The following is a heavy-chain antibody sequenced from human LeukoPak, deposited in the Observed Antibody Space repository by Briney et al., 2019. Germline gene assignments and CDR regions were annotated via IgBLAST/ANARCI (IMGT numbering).Heavy chain of an antibody. CDR3: VTGGRQAVMTY. J-gene: IGHJ4*02. Sequence: GGSLSLSCAASGFTFNTYTMNWVRQAPGKGLEWVSYISSGSSSKDYADSVKGRFTVSRDNAKKSLFLQMNSLRVEDTAVYYCVTGGRQAVMTYWGQGTLVTVSS. V-gene: IGHV3-48*01. CDR1: GFTFNTYT. D-gene: IGHD2-21*01. CDR2: ISSGSSSK.